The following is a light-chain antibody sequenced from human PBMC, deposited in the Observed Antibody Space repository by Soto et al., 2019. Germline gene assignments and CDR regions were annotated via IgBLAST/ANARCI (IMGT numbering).Light chain of an antibody. CDR2: LGS. J-gene: IGKJ4*01. CDR3: MQTLQTPVT. V-gene: IGKV2-28*01. Sequence: DIVMTQSPLSLPVTPGEPASISCRSSQCLLHSNGYNYLDWYLQKPGQPPQLLISLGSNRASGVPDRFSGSGSGTEFTLKIITVEAEDAGIYYCMQTLQTPVTFGRGTKVEIK. CDR1: QCLLHSNGYNY.